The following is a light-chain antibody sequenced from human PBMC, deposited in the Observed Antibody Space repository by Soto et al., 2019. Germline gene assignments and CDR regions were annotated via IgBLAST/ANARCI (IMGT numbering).Light chain of an antibody. CDR3: QQYYSTPYT. Sequence: DIVMTQSPDSLAVSLGERATINCKSSQSVLYISNNNNLAWYQQKPGQPPKLLIYWASTRESGVPDRFSGSGSGTDFTLTISSLQAEDVAVYYCQQYYSTPYTFGQGTKLEIK. CDR2: WAS. CDR1: QSVLYISNNNN. J-gene: IGKJ2*01. V-gene: IGKV4-1*01.